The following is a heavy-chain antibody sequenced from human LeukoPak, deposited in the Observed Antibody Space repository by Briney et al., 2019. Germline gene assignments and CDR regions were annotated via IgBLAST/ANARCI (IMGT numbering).Heavy chain of an antibody. CDR3: ARDPNGDYIGAFDF. Sequence: GGSLRLSCTASGFTFRTYAMIWVRQAPGKGLEWVSAIRAGGDTTVYADAVRGRFTISRDNSNNTLYLQMNELRADDTAVYYCARDPNGDYIGAFDFWGQGTMVTVSS. CDR1: GFTFRTYA. CDR2: IRAGGDTT. V-gene: IGHV3-23*01. J-gene: IGHJ3*01. D-gene: IGHD4-17*01.